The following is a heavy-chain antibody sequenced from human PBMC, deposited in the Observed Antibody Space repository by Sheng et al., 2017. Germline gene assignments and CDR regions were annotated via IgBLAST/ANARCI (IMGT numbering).Heavy chain of an antibody. CDR1: GFTFSSYW. Sequence: EVQLVESGGGLVQPGGSLRLSCAASGFTFSSYWMSWVRQAPGKGLEWVANIKQDGSEKYYVDSVKGRFTISRDNAKNSLSLQMNNLRAEDTAMYYCARDTGSISAWGQGTLVTVSS. CDR2: IKQDGSEK. CDR3: ARDTGSISA. J-gene: IGHJ5*02. D-gene: IGHD2-21*01. V-gene: IGHV3-7*01.